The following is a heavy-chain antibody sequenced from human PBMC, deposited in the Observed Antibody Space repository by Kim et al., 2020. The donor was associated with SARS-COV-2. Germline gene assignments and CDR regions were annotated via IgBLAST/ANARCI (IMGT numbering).Heavy chain of an antibody. D-gene: IGHD3-10*01. V-gene: IGHV3-15*01. CDR3: TTVSGGGGGEEGLAPPWGFDP. CDR1: GFTFSNAW. J-gene: IGHJ5*02. CDR2: IKSKTDGGTT. Sequence: GGSLRLSCAASGFTFSNAWMSWVRQAPGKGLEWVGRIKSKTDGGTTDYAAPVKGRFTISRDDSKNTLYLQMNSLKTEDTAVYYCTTVSGGGGGEEGLAPPWGFDPWGQGTLVTVSS.